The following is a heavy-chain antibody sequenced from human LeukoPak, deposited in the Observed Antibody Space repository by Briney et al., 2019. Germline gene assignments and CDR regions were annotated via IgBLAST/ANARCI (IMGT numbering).Heavy chain of an antibody. CDR2: IKQDGSEK. Sequence: PGGSLRLSCAASGFTFSSYWMSWVRQAPGKGLEWVANIKQDGSEKYYVDSVKGRFTISRDNAKNSLYLQMNSLRAEDTAVYYCARILPQSPMQWLVRYYFDYWGQGTLVTVSS. V-gene: IGHV3-7*01. J-gene: IGHJ4*02. D-gene: IGHD6-19*01. CDR3: ARILPQSPMQWLVRYYFDY. CDR1: GFTFSSYW.